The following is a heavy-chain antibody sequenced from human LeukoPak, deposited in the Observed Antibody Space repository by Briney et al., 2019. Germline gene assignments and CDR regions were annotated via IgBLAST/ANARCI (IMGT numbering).Heavy chain of an antibody. CDR1: GGSISSYY. J-gene: IGHJ4*02. V-gene: IGHV4-4*07. Sequence: SETLSLTCTVSGGSISSYYWSWIRQPAGKGLEWIGRIYTSGSTDYNPSLKSRVTMSVDTSKNQFSLKLGSVTAADTAVYYCAVGDDYYFDYWGQGTLVTVSS. CDR2: IYTSGST. D-gene: IGHD2-21*02. CDR3: AVGDDYYFDY.